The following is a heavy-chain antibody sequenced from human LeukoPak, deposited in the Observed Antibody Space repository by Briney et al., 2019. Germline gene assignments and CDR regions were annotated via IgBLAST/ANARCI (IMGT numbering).Heavy chain of an antibody. Sequence: PGGSLRLSCVASGFTLSTYWMTWVRQAPGKGLEWVANIKPDGSGKYFVDSVRGQFSISRDNVKNSLYLQMNSLRAEDTAVYYCVRGSSGTVVRGVSWAWFDPWGQGTLVTVSS. D-gene: IGHD3-10*01. CDR3: VRGSSGTVVRGVSWAWFDP. CDR1: GFTLSTYW. V-gene: IGHV3-7*03. J-gene: IGHJ5*02. CDR2: IKPDGSGK.